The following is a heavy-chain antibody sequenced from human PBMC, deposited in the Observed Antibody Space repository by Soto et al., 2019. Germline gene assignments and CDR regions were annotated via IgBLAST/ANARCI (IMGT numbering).Heavy chain of an antibody. CDR1: GFTFSDYY. Sequence: SLRLSCAASGFTFSDYYMSWIRQAPGKGLEWVSYISSSSSYTNYADSVKGRFTISRDNAKNSVTPEDTAVYYFARADIVVVVAATKSYYYYMDVWGKGTTVTVSS. CDR3: ARADIVVVVAATKSYYYYMDV. J-gene: IGHJ6*03. D-gene: IGHD2-15*01. V-gene: IGHV3-11*06. CDR2: ISSSSSYT.